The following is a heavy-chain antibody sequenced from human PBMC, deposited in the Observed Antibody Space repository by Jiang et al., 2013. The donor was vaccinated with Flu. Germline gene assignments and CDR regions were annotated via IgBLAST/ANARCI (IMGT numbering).Heavy chain of an antibody. J-gene: IGHJ2*01. CDR1: GGSISSYY. CDR3: ARGDDSSGYRYWGWYFDL. D-gene: IGHD3-22*01. Sequence: GSGLVKPSETLSLTCTVSGGSISSYYWSWIRQPPGKGLEWIGYIYYSGSTNYNPSLKSRVTISVDTSKNQFSLKLSSVTAADTAVYYCARGDDSSGYRYWGWYFDLWGLAPWSLSP. V-gene: IGHV4-59*01. CDR2: IYYSGST.